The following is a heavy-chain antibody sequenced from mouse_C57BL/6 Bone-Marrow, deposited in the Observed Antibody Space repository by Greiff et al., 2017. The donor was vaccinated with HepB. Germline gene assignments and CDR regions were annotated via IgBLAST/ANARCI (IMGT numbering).Heavy chain of an antibody. D-gene: IGHD4-1*02. Sequence: EVMLVESGGGLVQPGGSLSLSCAASGFTFTDYYMSWVRQPPGKALEWLGFIRNKANGYTTEYSASVKGRFTISRDNSQSILYLQMNALRAEDSATYYCARGATGTGFAYWGQGTLVTVSA. CDR2: IRNKANGYTT. CDR1: GFTFTDYY. J-gene: IGHJ3*01. CDR3: ARGATGTGFAY. V-gene: IGHV7-3*01.